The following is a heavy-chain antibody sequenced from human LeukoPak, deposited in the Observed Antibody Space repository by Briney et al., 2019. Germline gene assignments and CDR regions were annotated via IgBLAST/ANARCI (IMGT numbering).Heavy chain of an antibody. CDR3: ARGGSGWYYFDY. Sequence: GGSLRLSCAASEFTFSNYAMSWVRQAPGKGLEWVSAISPSGGSTYYADSVKGRFTISRDNAKNSLYLQMNSLRAEDTALYYCARGGSGWYYFDYWGQGTLVTVSS. CDR2: ISPSGGST. CDR1: EFTFSNYA. V-gene: IGHV3-23*01. D-gene: IGHD6-19*01. J-gene: IGHJ4*02.